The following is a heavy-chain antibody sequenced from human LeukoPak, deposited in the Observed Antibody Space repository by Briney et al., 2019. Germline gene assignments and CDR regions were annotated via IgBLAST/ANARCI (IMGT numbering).Heavy chain of an antibody. V-gene: IGHV3-53*01. D-gene: IGHD4-17*01. CDR3: ARAWYGDYFDY. CDR1: GFTFSSYE. J-gene: IGHJ4*02. CDR2: IYSGGST. Sequence: PGGSLRLSCAASGFTFSSYEMNWVRQAPGKGLEWVSVIYSGGSTYYADSVKGRFTISRDNSKNTLYLQMNSLRAEDTAVYYCARAWYGDYFDYWGQGTLVTVSS.